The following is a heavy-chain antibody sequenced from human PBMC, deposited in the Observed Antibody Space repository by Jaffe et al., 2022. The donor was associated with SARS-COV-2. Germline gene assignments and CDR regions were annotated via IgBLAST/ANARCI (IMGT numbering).Heavy chain of an antibody. D-gene: IGHD3-22*01. CDR2: ISAYNGNT. Sequence: QVQLVQSGAEVKKPGASVKVSCKASGYTFTSYGISWVRQAPGQGLEWMGWISAYNGNTNYAQKLQGRVTMTTDTSTSTAYMELRSLRSDDTAVYYCARSITMIVAWGEINWFDPWGQGTLVTVSS. J-gene: IGHJ5*02. CDR1: GYTFTSYG. V-gene: IGHV1-18*01. CDR3: ARSITMIVAWGEINWFDP.